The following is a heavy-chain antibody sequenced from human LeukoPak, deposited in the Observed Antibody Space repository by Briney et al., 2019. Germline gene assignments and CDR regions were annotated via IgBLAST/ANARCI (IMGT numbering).Heavy chain of an antibody. J-gene: IGHJ5*02. V-gene: IGHV4-39*07. CDR3: ARDQMVRGVIVANWFDP. CDR1: GGSVSSGSYY. CDR2: IYYSGST. Sequence: SETLSLTCTVSGGSVSSGSYYWGWIRQPPGKGLEWIGNIYYSGSTYYNPSLKSRVTISVETSKNQFSLKLSSVTAADTAVYYCARDQMVRGVIVANWFDPWGQGTLVTVSS. D-gene: IGHD3-10*01.